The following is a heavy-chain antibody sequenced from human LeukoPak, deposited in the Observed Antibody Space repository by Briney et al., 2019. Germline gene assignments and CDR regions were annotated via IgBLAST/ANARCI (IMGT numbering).Heavy chain of an antibody. CDR3: ARDRDGSRSLFDP. D-gene: IGHD2-2*01. J-gene: IGHJ5*02. Sequence: GASVKVSGKASGYIFTGYYMYWVRQAPGQGLECMGCINPNSGDTNYAPKFQGRVTMTRDTSISTAYMELSRLRSDDTAVYYCARDRDGSRSLFDPWGQGTLVTVSS. CDR2: INPNSGDT. CDR1: GYIFTGYY. V-gene: IGHV1-2*02.